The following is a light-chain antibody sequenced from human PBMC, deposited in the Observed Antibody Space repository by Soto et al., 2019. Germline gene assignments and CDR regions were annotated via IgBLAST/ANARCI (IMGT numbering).Light chain of an antibody. CDR3: QKYNSAPLT. CDR2: SAS. Sequence: DVQVSGRPSAVCSGAGERVTITGRASQGISNYLAWYQQRPGKVPRLLIYSASTLQSGVPSRFSGSGSGTDFTLTISSLQPEDVGTYYCQKYNSAPLTFGGGTKVDI. CDR1: QGISNY. V-gene: IGKV1-27*01. J-gene: IGKJ4*01.